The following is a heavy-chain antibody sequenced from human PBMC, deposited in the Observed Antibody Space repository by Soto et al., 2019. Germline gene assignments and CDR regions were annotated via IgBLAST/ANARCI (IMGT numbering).Heavy chain of an antibody. CDR1: GGLFSSYA. CDR2: IIPVFDTV. D-gene: IGHD3-22*01. V-gene: IGHV1-69*13. J-gene: IGHJ4*02. CDR3: ARGGSGYVWFNEF. Sequence: ASAKVSCKDTGGLFSSYAVSWVRQAPGQGLEWMGGIIPVFDTVYYAQKFQGRVTITADESTNTAYMELSSLRSEDTAMYYCARGGSGYVWFNEFWGQGTLVTVSS.